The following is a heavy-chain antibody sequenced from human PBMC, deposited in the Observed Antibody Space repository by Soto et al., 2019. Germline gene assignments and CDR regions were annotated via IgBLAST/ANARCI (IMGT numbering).Heavy chain of an antibody. J-gene: IGHJ4*02. D-gene: IGHD6-13*01. CDR2: ISAYNVNT. CDR1: GYTFSSYG. V-gene: IGHV1-18*01. Sequence: QVQLVQSGAEVKKAGASVKVSCKASGYTFSSYGISWVRQAPGQGLEWMGWISAYNVNTNYAQKFQRRVTKTPVPDTNTAFMELRSLRSDDTAVYYCARALAATDMSYFDYWGQGTLVTVSS. CDR3: ARALAATDMSYFDY.